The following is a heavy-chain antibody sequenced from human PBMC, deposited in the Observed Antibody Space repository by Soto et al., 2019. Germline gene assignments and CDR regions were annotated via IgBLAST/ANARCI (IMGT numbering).Heavy chain of an antibody. D-gene: IGHD3-22*01. J-gene: IGHJ4*02. Sequence: QVQLVQSGAEVKKPGASVKVSCKASGYIFTSFAISWVRQAPGQGLEWMGWISADNGNTNYAQKLQGRVTMTTDTPTSTAYMELRSLRSDDTAVYYCAIIRNYYDSSGYLYWGQGTLVTVSS. V-gene: IGHV1-18*01. CDR2: ISADNGNT. CDR3: AIIRNYYDSSGYLY. CDR1: GYIFTSFA.